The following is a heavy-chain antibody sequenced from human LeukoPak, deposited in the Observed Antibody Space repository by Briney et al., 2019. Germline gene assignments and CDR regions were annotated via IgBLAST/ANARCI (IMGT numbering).Heavy chain of an antibody. J-gene: IGHJ4*02. Sequence: GGSLRLSCAASGFAFSSYNMKWVRQAPGKGLEWVSFISTTSTYIYYADSVKGRFTVSRDNSKNLLYLQMDSLRVENTAVYYCARAGTCSSTSCDGGIEYWGQGTLVTVSS. V-gene: IGHV3-21*06. CDR3: ARAGTCSSTSCDGGIEY. CDR2: ISTTSTYI. D-gene: IGHD2-2*01. CDR1: GFAFSSYN.